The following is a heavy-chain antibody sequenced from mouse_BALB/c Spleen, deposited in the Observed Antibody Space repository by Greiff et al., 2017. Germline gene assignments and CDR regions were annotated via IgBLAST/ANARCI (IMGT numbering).Heavy chain of an antibody. CDR3: ARGGNYFDY. CDR1: GFTFSSYA. J-gene: IGHJ2*01. V-gene: IGHV5-9-4*01. CDR2: ISSGGSYT. Sequence: EVHLVESGGGLVKPGGSLKLSCAASGFTFSSYAMSWVRQSPEKRLEWVAEISSGGSYTYYPDTVTGRFTISRDNAKNTLYLEMSSLRSEDTAMYYCARGGNYFDYWGQGTTLTVSA.